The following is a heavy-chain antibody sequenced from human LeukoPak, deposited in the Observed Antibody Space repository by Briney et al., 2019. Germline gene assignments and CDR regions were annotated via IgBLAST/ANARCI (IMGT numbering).Heavy chain of an antibody. CDR1: GYSFTSYW. CDR2: IYPGDSDT. CDR3: VRSAAGKYYYYYYYMDV. V-gene: IGHV5-51*01. D-gene: IGHD6-13*01. Sequence: GESLKISCKGSGYSFTSYWIGWVRQMPGKGLEWMGIIYPGDSDTRYSPSFQGQVTISADKSISTAYLQWSSLKASDTAMYYCVRSAAGKYYYYYYYMDVWGKGTTVTVSS. J-gene: IGHJ6*03.